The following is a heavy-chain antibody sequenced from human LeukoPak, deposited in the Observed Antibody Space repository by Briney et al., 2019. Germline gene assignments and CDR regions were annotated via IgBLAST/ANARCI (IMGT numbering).Heavy chain of an antibody. CDR2: INHSGST. CDR1: GFTFSSYS. CDR3: ARLRIRGYSYPPLRAFDI. Sequence: PGGSLRLSCAASGFTFSSYSMNWVRQAPGKGLEWIGEINHSGSTNYNPSLKSRVTISVDTSKNQFSLKLSSVTAADTAVYYCARLRIRGYSYPPLRAFDIWGQGTMVTVSS. V-gene: IGHV4-34*01. J-gene: IGHJ3*02. D-gene: IGHD5-18*01.